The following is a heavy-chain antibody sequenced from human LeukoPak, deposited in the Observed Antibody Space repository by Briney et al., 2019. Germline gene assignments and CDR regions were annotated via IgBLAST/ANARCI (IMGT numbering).Heavy chain of an antibody. V-gene: IGHV3-21*01. D-gene: IGHD3-10*01. Sequence: PGGSLRLSCAASGFTFSSYSMNWVRQAPGKGLEWVSSISSSSSYIYYADSVKGRFTISRDNAKNSLYLQMNSLRAEDTAVYYCASSVLLYAEYFQHWGQGTLVTVSS. CDR3: ASSVLLYAEYFQH. CDR1: GFTFSSYS. CDR2: ISSSSSYI. J-gene: IGHJ1*01.